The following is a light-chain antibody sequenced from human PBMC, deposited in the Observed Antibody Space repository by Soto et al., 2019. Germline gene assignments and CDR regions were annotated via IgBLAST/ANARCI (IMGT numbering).Light chain of an antibody. CDR2: DVS. Sequence: QSALTQPASVSGSPGQSITLSCTGTSSDVGGYNYVSWYQQHPGKAPKLMIYDVSNRPSGVSNRFSGSKSGNTASLTISGLQAEDEADYYCSSYTSSSPYVFGTGTKVTVL. V-gene: IGLV2-14*01. J-gene: IGLJ1*01. CDR3: SSYTSSSPYV. CDR1: SSDVGGYNY.